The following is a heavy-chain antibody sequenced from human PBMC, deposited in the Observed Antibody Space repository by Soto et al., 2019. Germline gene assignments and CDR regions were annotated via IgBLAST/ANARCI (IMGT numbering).Heavy chain of an antibody. D-gene: IGHD5-18*01. J-gene: IGHJ4*02. V-gene: IGHV1-46*01. CDR2: INPSGGST. CDR1: GYTFTSYY. CDR3: ARDPTIPRGATVDTAMVRVEEGY. Sequence: ASVKVSCKASGYTFTSYYMHWVRQAPGQGLEWMGIINPSGGSTSYAQKFQGRVTMTRDTSTSTVYMELSSLRSEDTAVYYCARDPTIPRGATVDTAMVRVEEGYWGQGTLVTVSS.